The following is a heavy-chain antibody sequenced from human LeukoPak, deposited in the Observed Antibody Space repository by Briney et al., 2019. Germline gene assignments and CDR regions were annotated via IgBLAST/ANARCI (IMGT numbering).Heavy chain of an antibody. D-gene: IGHD1-7*01. Sequence: ASVKVSCKASGYTFTGYYMHWVRQAPGQGLEWMGWINPNSGGTNYAQKFQGRVTMTRDTSISTAYMELSRLRSDDTALYYCARDIGITGTTVWFDPWGQGTLVTVSS. CDR1: GYTFTGYY. CDR2: INPNSGGT. J-gene: IGHJ5*02. V-gene: IGHV1-2*02. CDR3: ARDIGITGTTVWFDP.